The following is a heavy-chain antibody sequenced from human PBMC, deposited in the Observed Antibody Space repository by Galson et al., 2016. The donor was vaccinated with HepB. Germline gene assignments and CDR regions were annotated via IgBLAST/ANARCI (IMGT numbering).Heavy chain of an antibody. V-gene: IGHV4-31*03. CDR1: GGSISDGGYY. D-gene: IGHD2-15*01. CDR3: ARGCSGGSCYPFDY. Sequence: TLSLTCTVSGGSISDGGYYRSWIRQHPGKGLEWIGYIYYSGRTYYNPSLKSRVTMSVDTSKNQFSLKLSSVTAADTAVYYCARGCSGGSCYPFDYWGQGTLVTVSS. CDR2: IYYSGRT. J-gene: IGHJ4*02.